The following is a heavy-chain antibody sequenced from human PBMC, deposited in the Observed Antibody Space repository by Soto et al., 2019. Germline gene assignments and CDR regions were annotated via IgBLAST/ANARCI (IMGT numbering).Heavy chain of an antibody. V-gene: IGHV5-51*01. CDR3: ARTSGGEWLSSSGMDV. CDR2: IYPGDSDT. CDR1: GYSFTSYW. Sequence: PGESLKISCKGSGYSFTSYWIGWVRQVPGKGLEWMGIIYPGDSDTRYSPSFQGQVTISADKSISTAYLQWSSLKASDTAMYYCARTSGGEWLSSSGMDVWGQGTTVTVSS. J-gene: IGHJ6*02. D-gene: IGHD3-10*01.